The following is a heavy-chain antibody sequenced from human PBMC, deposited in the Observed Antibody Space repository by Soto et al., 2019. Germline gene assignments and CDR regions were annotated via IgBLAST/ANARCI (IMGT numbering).Heavy chain of an antibody. CDR1: GFTFSSYA. CDR3: AKPSMVRGVVQFYFDY. V-gene: IGHV3-30-3*02. CDR2: ISYDPSNK. D-gene: IGHD3-10*01. J-gene: IGHJ4*02. Sequence: QVQLVESGGGVVQPGRSLRLSCAASGFTFSSYAMHWVRQAPGKGLEWVAVISYDPSNKYYADSVKGRFTISRDNSKNTLYLKMNSLRAADTAVYYCAKPSMVRGVVQFYFDYWGQGTLVTVSS.